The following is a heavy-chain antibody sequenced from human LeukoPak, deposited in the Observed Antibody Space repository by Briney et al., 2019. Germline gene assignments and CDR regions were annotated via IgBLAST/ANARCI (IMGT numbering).Heavy chain of an antibody. CDR1: GGTFSSYA. Sequence: SVKVSCKASGGTFSSYAISWVRQAPGQGLEWMGGIIPIFGTANHAQKFQGRVTITADESTSTAYMELSSLRSEDTAVYYCARGPALSYGMDVWGQGTTVTVSS. V-gene: IGHV1-69*01. J-gene: IGHJ6*02. D-gene: IGHD3-3*02. CDR3: ARGPALSYGMDV. CDR2: IIPIFGTA.